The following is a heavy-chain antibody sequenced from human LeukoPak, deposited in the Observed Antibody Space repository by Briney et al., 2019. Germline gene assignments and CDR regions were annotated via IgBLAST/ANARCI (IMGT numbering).Heavy chain of an antibody. J-gene: IGHJ4*02. CDR1: GFSFSDYG. V-gene: IGHV3-30*02. CDR2: IRHDGGNI. CDR3: ARESGSVTSEVDFDY. D-gene: IGHD4-17*01. Sequence: GGSLRLSCAASGFSFSDYGMNWARQAPGKGLQWVAFIRHDGGNIYYADSVKGRFTISRDNSKNTLYLQMNSLRAEDTAVYYCARESGSVTSEVDFDYWGQGTLVTVSS.